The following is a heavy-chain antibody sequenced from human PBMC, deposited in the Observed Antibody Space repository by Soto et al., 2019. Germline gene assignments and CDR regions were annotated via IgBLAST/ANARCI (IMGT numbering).Heavy chain of an antibody. J-gene: IGHJ6*02. CDR1: GGSISGYY. CDR2: IYYSGST. Sequence: SETLSLTCTVSGGSISGYYWSWIRQPPGKGLEWIGYIYYSGSTNYNPSLKSRVTISVDTSKNQFSLKLSSVTAADTAVYYCARGLGMDVWGQGTTVTVSS. CDR3: ARGLGMDV. V-gene: IGHV4-59*01.